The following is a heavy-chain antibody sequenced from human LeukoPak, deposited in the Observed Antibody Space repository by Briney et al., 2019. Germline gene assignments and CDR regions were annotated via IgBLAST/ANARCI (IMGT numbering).Heavy chain of an antibody. CDR2: IYYSGNT. CDR3: ARSSSYFDY. V-gene: IGHV4-59*12. Sequence: SETLSLTCTVSGGSISSYYWSWIRQPPGKSLEWIGYIYYSGNTYYSPSLKSRVTISVDRSKNQFSLKLSSVTAADTAVYYCARSSSYFDYWGQGTLVTVSS. CDR1: GGSISSYY. J-gene: IGHJ4*02.